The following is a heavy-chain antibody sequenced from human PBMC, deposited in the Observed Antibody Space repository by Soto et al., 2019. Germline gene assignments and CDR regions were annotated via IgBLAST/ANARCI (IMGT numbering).Heavy chain of an antibody. J-gene: IGHJ5*02. CDR2: IYYSGST. V-gene: IGHV4-39*01. CDR1: GGSISSSSYY. CDR3: ARRRAWFDP. Sequence: PSETLSLTCTVSGGSISSSSYYWGWIRQPPGKGLEWIGSIYYSGSTYYNPSLKSRVTISVDTSKNQFSLKLSSVTAADTAVYYCARRRAWFDPWGQGTLVTVSS.